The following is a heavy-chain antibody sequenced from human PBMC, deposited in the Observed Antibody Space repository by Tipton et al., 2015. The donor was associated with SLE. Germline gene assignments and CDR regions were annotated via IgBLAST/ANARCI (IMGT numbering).Heavy chain of an antibody. CDR2: ISYDGSNK. Sequence: RSLRLSCAASGFTFSSYGMHWVRQAPGKGLEWVAVISYDGSNKYYVDSVKGRFTISRDNSKNTLYLQMNSLRAEDTAVYYCARGPFLSDRGRSLGYWGQGTLVTVSS. CDR3: ARGPFLSDRGRSLGY. V-gene: IGHV3-30*03. D-gene: IGHD2/OR15-2a*01. J-gene: IGHJ4*02. CDR1: GFTFSSYG.